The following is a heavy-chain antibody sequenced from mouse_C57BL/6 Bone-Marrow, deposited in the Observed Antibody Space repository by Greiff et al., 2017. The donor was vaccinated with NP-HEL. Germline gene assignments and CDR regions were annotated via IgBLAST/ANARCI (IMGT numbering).Heavy chain of an antibody. CDR2: IDPNSGGT. CDR1: GYTFTSYW. D-gene: IGHD1-1*01. J-gene: IGHJ4*01. V-gene: IGHV1-72*01. Sequence: QVQLQQPGAELVKPGASVKLSCKASGYTFTSYWMHWVKQRPGRGLEWIGRIDPNSGGTKYNEKFKSKATLTVDKPSSTAYMQLSSLTSEDSAVYYCATEEVKFITTVVATKNYAMDYWGQGTSVTVSS. CDR3: ATEEVKFITTVVATKNYAMDY.